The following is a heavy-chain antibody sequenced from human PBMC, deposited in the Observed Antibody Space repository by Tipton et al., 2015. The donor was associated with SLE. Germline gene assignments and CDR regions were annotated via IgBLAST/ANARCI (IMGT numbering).Heavy chain of an antibody. D-gene: IGHD2-21*02. CDR3: ARGMVTWRGAILGVDV. J-gene: IGHJ6*02. CDR1: GGSISSNY. CDR2: ISDGGGT. V-gene: IGHV4-59*08. Sequence: TLSLTCSVSGGSISSNYWIWIRQPPGKGLGWIGYISDGGGTNYNPSLKSRVTISVDPAKNQFSLKLTSVTAADTAVYYCARGMVTWRGAILGVDVWGQGTTVNVSS.